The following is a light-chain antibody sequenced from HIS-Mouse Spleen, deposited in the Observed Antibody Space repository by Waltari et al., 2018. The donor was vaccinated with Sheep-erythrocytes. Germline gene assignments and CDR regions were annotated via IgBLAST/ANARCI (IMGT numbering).Light chain of an antibody. CDR1: SSDVGGYNY. CDR2: EVS. J-gene: IGLJ3*02. Sequence: QSALTQPPSASGSPGQSVTISCTGTSSDVGGYNYVSWYQQHPGKAPKLMFYEVSKRPSGVPDRFSGSKSGNTASLTVSGLQAEDEADYYCCSYAGSSTPWVFGGGTKLTVL. CDR3: CSYAGSSTPWV. V-gene: IGLV2-8*01.